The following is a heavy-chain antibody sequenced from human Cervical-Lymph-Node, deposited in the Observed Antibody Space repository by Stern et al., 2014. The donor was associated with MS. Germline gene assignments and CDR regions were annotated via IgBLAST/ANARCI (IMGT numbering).Heavy chain of an antibody. Sequence: QVQLVQSGAEVRKPGASVKVSCKASGFTFTSYDIHWVRQAPGQGLEWMGKINPGGGGASYAQKFQGRVTVTREPSTNTVYMELSSLRSEDTAVYYCARDSYDSKLRFDFWGQGTLVTVSS. J-gene: IGHJ4*02. D-gene: IGHD3-22*01. V-gene: IGHV1-46*01. CDR2: INPGGGGA. CDR1: GFTFTSYD. CDR3: ARDSYDSKLRFDF.